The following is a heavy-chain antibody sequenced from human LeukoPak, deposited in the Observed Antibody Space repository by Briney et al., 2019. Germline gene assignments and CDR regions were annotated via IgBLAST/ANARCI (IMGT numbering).Heavy chain of an antibody. CDR3: AHSSSRYYYYGMDV. Sequence: SETLSLSCAVYGGSFSGYYWSWIRQPPGKGLEWIGEINHSGSTNYNPSLKSRVTISVDTSKNQFSLKLSSVTAADTAVYYCAHSSSRYYYYGMDVWGQGTTVTVSS. J-gene: IGHJ6*02. D-gene: IGHD6-13*01. CDR2: INHSGST. CDR1: GGSFSGYY. V-gene: IGHV4-34*01.